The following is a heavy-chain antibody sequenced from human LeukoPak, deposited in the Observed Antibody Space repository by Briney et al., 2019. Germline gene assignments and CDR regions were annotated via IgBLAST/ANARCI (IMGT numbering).Heavy chain of an antibody. Sequence: ASVKVSCKASGYTFTSYAMHWVRQAPGQRLEWMGWINAGNGNTKYSQKFQGRVTITRDTSASTAYMELSSLRSGDTAVYYCAIVIAAAGTCYFDYWGQGTLVTVSS. D-gene: IGHD6-13*01. CDR1: GYTFTSYA. CDR2: INAGNGNT. V-gene: IGHV1-3*01. J-gene: IGHJ4*02. CDR3: AIVIAAAGTCYFDY.